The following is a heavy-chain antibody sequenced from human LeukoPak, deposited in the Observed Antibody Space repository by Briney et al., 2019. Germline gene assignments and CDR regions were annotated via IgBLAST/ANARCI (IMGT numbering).Heavy chain of an antibody. CDR2: ISGSGDST. CDR3: AKGRSGNYYAFDN. D-gene: IGHD1-26*01. CDR1: GFTFSSYA. V-gene: IGHV3-23*01. J-gene: IGHJ4*02. Sequence: GGSLRLSCAASGFTFSSYAMSWARQALGKGLEWVSTISGSGDSTYYADSVKGRFTISRDNSKNTLYLLMNSLRAEDTAVYFCAKGRSGNYYAFDNWGQGTLVTVSS.